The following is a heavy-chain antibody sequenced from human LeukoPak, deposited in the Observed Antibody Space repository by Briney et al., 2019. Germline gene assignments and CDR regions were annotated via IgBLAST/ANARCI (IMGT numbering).Heavy chain of an antibody. CDR1: GYTFTGYY. Sequence: ASVKVSCRASGYTFTGYYMHWVRQAPGQGLEWMGWINPNSGGTNYAQKFQGWVTMTRDTSISTAYMELSRLRSDDTAVYYCARGEMATILFDYWGQGTLVTVSS. D-gene: IGHD5-24*01. J-gene: IGHJ4*02. CDR2: INPNSGGT. V-gene: IGHV1-2*04. CDR3: ARGEMATILFDY.